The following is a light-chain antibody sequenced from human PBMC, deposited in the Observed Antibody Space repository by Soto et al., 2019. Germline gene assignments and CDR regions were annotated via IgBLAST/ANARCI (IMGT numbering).Light chain of an antibody. V-gene: IGLV2-14*01. J-gene: IGLJ2*01. CDR1: SSDVGGYNY. CDR3: SSYTSSSTPHVV. CDR2: DVS. Sequence: QSALTQPASVSGSPGQSITISCTGTSSDVGGYNYVSWYQQHPGKAPKLMIYDVSNRPAGVSNRFSGSKSGNTASLTISGLQAEDEADYYCSSYTSSSTPHVVFGGGTKLTVL.